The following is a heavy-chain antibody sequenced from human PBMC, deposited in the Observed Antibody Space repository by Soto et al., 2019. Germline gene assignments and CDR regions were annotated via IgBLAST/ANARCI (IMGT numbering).Heavy chain of an antibody. CDR2: IYHSGST. CDR3: ARRYSSGWRLGYFDY. CDR1: GGSISSSNW. Sequence: LXLTCAVSGGSISSSNWWSWVRQPPGKGLEWIGEIYHSGSTNYNPSLKSRVTISVDKSKNQFSLKLSSVTAADTAVYYCARRYSSGWRLGYFDYWGQGTLVTVSS. D-gene: IGHD6-19*01. V-gene: IGHV4-4*02. J-gene: IGHJ4*02.